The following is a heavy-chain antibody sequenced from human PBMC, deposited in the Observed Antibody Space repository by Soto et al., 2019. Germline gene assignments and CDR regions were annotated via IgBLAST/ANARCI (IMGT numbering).Heavy chain of an antibody. J-gene: IGHJ3*02. Sequence: GGSLRLSYAASGFTVSSNSMSWVRQAPGKGLERVSVIYSGGSTYYADSVKGRFTISRDNSKNTLYLQMNSLRAEDTAVYYCARDHSSGSDAFDIWGQGTMVTVSS. CDR2: IYSGGST. D-gene: IGHD6-25*01. V-gene: IGHV3-66*01. CDR3: ARDHSSGSDAFDI. CDR1: GFTVSSNS.